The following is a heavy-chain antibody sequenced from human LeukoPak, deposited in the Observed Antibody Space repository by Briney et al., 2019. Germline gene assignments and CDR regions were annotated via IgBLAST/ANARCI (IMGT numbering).Heavy chain of an antibody. J-gene: IGHJ6*03. CDR3: ARNYYYYMDV. CDR1: GGSFSGYY. CDR2: INHSGST. Sequence: SETLSLTCAVYGGSFSGYYWSWIRQPPGKGLEWIGEINHSGSTNYNPSLKSRVTISVDTSKNQFSLKLSSVTAADTAVYYCARNYYYYMDVWGKGTTVTVSS. V-gene: IGHV4-34*01.